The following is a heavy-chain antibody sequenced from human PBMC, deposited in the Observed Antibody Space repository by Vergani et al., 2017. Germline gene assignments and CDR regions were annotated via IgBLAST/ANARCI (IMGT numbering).Heavy chain of an antibody. CDR2: IYYSGST. V-gene: IGHV4-34*11. D-gene: IGHD4-17*01. CDR1: GGSFSGYY. J-gene: IGHJ3*02. Sequence: QVQLQQWGAGLLKPSETLSLTCAVYGGSFSGYYWSWIRQPPGKGLEWIGYIYYSGSTNYNPSLKSRVTISVDTSKNQFSLKLSSVTAADTAVYYCAKLPYGDPRSDAFDIWGQGTMVIVSS. CDR3: AKLPYGDPRSDAFDI.